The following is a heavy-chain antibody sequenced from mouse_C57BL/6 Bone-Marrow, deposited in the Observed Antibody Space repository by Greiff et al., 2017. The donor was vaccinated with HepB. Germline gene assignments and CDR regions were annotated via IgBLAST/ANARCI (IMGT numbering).Heavy chain of an antibody. CDR3: AKIWGYFDV. CDR1: GFSLTSYG. CDR2: IWGDGGT. V-gene: IGHV2-3*01. J-gene: IGHJ1*03. Sequence: QVQLKESGPGLVAPSQRLSITCTVSGFSLTSYGVSWVRQPPGKGLEWVGVIWGDGGTKYHSALISRLSISKDNSKSQVFLKLNSLQTDDTATSYCAKIWGYFDVWGTGTTVTVSS.